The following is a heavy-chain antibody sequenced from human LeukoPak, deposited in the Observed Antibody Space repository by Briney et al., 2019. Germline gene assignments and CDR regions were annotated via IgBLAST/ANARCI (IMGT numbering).Heavy chain of an antibody. J-gene: IGHJ4*02. CDR3: LTGAYDFWSGFYSPDHHFDY. CDR2: IKGKTAAGAP. CDR1: GVTLTSAW. V-gene: IGHV3-15*01. D-gene: IGHD3-3*01. Sequence: PGGSLRLSCAVSGVTLTSAWMSWVRQAPGKGLEWVGRIKGKTAAGAPDYVASVKGRFTISRDDSKNTLFLQMNSLKTEDTAVYYCLTGAYDFWSGFYSPDHHFDYWGQGTLVTVSS.